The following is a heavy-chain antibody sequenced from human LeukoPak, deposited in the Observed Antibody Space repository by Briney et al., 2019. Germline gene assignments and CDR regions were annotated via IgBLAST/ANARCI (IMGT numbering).Heavy chain of an antibody. CDR3: ARQTGSGLFILP. D-gene: IGHD3/OR15-3a*01. CDR2: IYYSGNT. V-gene: IGHV4-59*04. CDR1: GGSFSGYY. J-gene: IGHJ4*02. Sequence: SETLSLTCAVYGGSFSGYYWSWIRQPPGKALEWIGYIYYSGNTYYNASLKSQVSISIDTSKNQFSLKLTSVTAADTAVYYCARQTGSGLFILPGGQGTLVTVSS.